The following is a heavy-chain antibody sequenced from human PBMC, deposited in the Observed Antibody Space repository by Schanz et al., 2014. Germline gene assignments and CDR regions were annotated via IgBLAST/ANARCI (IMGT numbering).Heavy chain of an antibody. Sequence: QVQLQESGPGLVKPSETLSLTCTVSGGSMSSYYWTWIRQPPGKGLEWIGYIYYSGSTDYNPSLKSRVTMSVDTSKNQFSLKLSSVTAADTAVYYCARDLEGFDYWGQGTLVTVSS. D-gene: IGHD1-1*01. CDR2: IYYSGST. J-gene: IGHJ4*02. CDR1: GGSMSSYY. CDR3: ARDLEGFDY. V-gene: IGHV4-59*12.